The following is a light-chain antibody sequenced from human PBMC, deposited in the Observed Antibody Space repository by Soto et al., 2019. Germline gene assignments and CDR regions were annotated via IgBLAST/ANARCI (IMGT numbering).Light chain of an antibody. Sequence: EIVLTQSPGTLSLSPGETATLSCRASQSIINSYLAWYQQKPGQAPRLLIYGASSRATGIPDRFSGSGSGTDFILTISRLEPEDFAVYYCQQYGTSLGTFGGGTKVEIK. CDR3: QQYGTSLGT. CDR2: GAS. J-gene: IGKJ4*01. V-gene: IGKV3-20*01. CDR1: QSIINSY.